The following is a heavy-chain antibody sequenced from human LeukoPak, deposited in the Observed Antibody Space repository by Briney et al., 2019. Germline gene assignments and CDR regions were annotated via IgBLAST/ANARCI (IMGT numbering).Heavy chain of an antibody. Sequence: PGGSLRLSCAASGFTFSSYGMSWVRQAPGKGLEWVSAISGSGGSTYYADSVKGRFTISRDNSKNTLYLQMNSLRAEDTAVYYCARVLLWFGDFSVKAFDIWGQGTMVTVSS. CDR3: ARVLLWFGDFSVKAFDI. CDR2: ISGSGGST. V-gene: IGHV3-23*01. J-gene: IGHJ3*02. CDR1: GFTFSSYG. D-gene: IGHD3-10*01.